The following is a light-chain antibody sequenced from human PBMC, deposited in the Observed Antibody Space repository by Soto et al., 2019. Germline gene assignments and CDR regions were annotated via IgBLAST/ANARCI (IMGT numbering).Light chain of an antibody. CDR1: SSDVGGYNY. J-gene: IGLJ1*01. CDR3: ISYTSSSPYV. CDR2: DVS. Sequence: QSALTQPASVSGSPGQSITISCTGTSSDVGGYNYVSWYQHHPGKAPKLIIFDVSNRPSGISNRFSGSKSGNTASLTISGLQAADEADYYCISYTSSSPYVFGTGTKVTVL. V-gene: IGLV2-14*03.